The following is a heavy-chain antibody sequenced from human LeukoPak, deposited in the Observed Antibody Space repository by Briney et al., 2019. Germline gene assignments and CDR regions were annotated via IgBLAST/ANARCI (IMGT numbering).Heavy chain of an antibody. J-gene: IGHJ4*02. CDR3: ARDLILADSSGSSAHDY. Sequence: GGSLRLSCAASRFTFSSYNMNWVRQAPGKGLEWVSSISFSSTYIYYADSVKGRFTISRDNAKNSLYLQMNSLRDEDTAVYYCARDLILADSSGSSAHDYWGQGTLVTVSS. D-gene: IGHD3-22*01. CDR1: RFTFSSYN. CDR2: ISFSSTYI. V-gene: IGHV3-21*01.